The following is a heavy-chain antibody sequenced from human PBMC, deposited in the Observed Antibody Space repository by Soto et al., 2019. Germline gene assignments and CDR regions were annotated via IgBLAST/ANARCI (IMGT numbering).Heavy chain of an antibody. J-gene: IGHJ1*01. CDR1: GGTFSRYA. CDR2: IIPIFGTP. V-gene: IGHV1-69*13. CDR3: AVSSYDGVMVYHLFD. D-gene: IGHD2-8*01. Sequence: GVSVQVSCKATGGTFSRYAINWVRQAPGQGLEWMGGIIPIFGTPNYAEKFLDRATIVADASTSTAYLELSSLRSDDTALYYCAVSSYDGVMVYHLFDCGQGTLVTVSS.